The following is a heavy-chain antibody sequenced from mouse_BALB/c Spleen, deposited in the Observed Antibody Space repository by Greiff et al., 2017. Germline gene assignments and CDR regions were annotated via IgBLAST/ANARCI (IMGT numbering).Heavy chain of an antibody. CDR3: TGASTRFAY. D-gene: IGHD6-1*01. V-gene: IGHV1S22*01. J-gene: IGHJ3*01. Sequence: LKQPGSELVRPGASVKLSCKASGYTFTSYWMHWVKQRPGQGLEWIGNIYPGSGSTNYDEKFKSKATLTVDTSSSTAYMQLSSLTSEDSAVYYCTGASTRFAYWGQGTLVTVSA. CDR1: GYTFTSYW. CDR2: IYPGSGST.